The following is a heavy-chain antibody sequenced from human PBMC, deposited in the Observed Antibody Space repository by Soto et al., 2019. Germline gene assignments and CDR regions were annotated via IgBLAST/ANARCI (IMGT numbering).Heavy chain of an antibody. V-gene: IGHV3-15*04. Sequence: EVQLVESGGGLVKPGGSLRVSCAASGFAFSRAWRCWVRQAPGKGLEWLGRIVSKSDGGTTDIAAPVKGRFSITRDDSKNTLSLQMDSLQIEDTAVYYCSTYRWQYATSGXDYXGXGXXVTX. CDR2: IVSKSDGGTT. CDR1: GFAFSRAW. CDR3: STYRWQYATSGXDY. J-gene: IGHJ4*01. D-gene: IGHD2-8*01.